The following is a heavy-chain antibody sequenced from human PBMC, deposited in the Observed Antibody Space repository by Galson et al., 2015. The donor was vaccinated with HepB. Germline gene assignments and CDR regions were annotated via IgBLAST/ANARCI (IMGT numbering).Heavy chain of an antibody. J-gene: IGHJ6*02. CDR2: ISAYNGNT. CDR1: GYTFTSYG. V-gene: IGHV1-18*01. Sequence: SVKVSCKASGYTFTSYGISWVRQAPGQGLEWMGWISAYNGNTNYAQKLQGRVTVTTDTSTSTAYMELRSLRSDDTAVYYSARDPRGTLWFGELLFEAFYYYYGMDVWGQGTTVTVSS. D-gene: IGHD3-10*01. CDR3: ARDPRGTLWFGELLFEAFYYYYGMDV.